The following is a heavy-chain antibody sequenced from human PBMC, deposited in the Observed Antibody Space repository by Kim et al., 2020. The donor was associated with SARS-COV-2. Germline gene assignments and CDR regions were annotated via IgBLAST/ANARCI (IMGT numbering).Heavy chain of an antibody. J-gene: IGHJ5*02. D-gene: IGHD2-15*01. CDR1: GYSFTSYW. CDR2: IDPSDSYT. V-gene: IGHV5-10-1*01. Sequence: GESLQISCKGSGYSFTSYWISWVRQMPGKGLEWMGRIDPSDSYTNYSPSFQGHVTISADKSISTAYLQWSSLKASDTAMYYCAREVVAATWFDPWGQGTLVTVSS. CDR3: AREVVAATWFDP.